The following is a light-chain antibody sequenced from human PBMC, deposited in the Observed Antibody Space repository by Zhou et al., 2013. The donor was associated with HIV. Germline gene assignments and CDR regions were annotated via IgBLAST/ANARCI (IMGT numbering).Light chain of an antibody. Sequence: EIVLTQSPATLSVSPGERATLSCRASQGISDTLAWYQQKPGQAPRLLIFGASTRATGIPGRFSGSGSGTEFTLSISSLQSEDFAVYYCQQSVTFGQGTKVEIK. J-gene: IGKJ1*01. CDR1: QGISDT. CDR3: QQSVT. V-gene: IGKV3-15*01. CDR2: GAS.